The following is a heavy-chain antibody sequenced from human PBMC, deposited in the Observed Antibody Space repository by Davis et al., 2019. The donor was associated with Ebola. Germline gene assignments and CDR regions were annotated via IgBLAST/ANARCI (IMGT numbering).Heavy chain of an antibody. J-gene: IGHJ5*02. CDR3: ALLEETVLVASASSPTWFDP. Sequence: GGSLRLSCSASGLSVSDNYMNWVRQAPGKGLEWIASISSTGDDKHYAASVKGRFTISRDNAKNSLSLQMNSLRAEDTAVYYCALLEETVLVASASSPTWFDPWGQGTLVTVSS. CDR1: GLSVSDNY. D-gene: IGHD2-8*02. V-gene: IGHV3-21*06. CDR2: ISSTGDDK.